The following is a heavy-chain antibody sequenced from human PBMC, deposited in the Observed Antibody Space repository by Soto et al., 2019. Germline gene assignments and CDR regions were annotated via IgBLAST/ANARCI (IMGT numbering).Heavy chain of an antibody. J-gene: IGHJ4*02. D-gene: IGHD2-15*01. Sequence: SETLSLTCTVSGGSITTGGYYWSWIRQLPGKGLEWIGHRYYSESTYYNPSLKSRVSISLDTSKNQFYLKLSFVTAADTAMYYCARTKCSGGSCYSWSLDYWGQGTPVTVSS. CDR3: ARTKCSGGSCYSWSLDY. V-gene: IGHV4-31*03. CDR2: RYYSEST. CDR1: GGSITTGGYY.